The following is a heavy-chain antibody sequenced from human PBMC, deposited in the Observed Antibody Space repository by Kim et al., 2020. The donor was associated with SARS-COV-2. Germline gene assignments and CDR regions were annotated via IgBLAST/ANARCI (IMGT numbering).Heavy chain of an antibody. CDR3: ARDGYGHGDSDY. Sequence: SYAQKFQGRVTMTRDTSTSTVYMERSSLRFEDTAVYYCARDGYGHGDSDYWGQGTLVTVSS. V-gene: IGHV1-46*01. J-gene: IGHJ4*02. D-gene: IGHD3-10*01.